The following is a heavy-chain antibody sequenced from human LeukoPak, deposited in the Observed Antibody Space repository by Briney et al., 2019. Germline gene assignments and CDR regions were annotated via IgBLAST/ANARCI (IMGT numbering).Heavy chain of an antibody. Sequence: SETLSLTGGVSGGSISRGGYSWSWIRQPPGKGLEWIGYIYQSGSTYYNPSLKSRVTISIDRSKNQFSLKLSSVTAADTAVYYCARGVGVRRFLEWLDYWGQGTLVTVSS. CDR1: GGSISRGGYS. CDR3: ARGVGVRRFLEWLDY. D-gene: IGHD3-3*01. V-gene: IGHV4-30-2*01. J-gene: IGHJ4*02. CDR2: IYQSGST.